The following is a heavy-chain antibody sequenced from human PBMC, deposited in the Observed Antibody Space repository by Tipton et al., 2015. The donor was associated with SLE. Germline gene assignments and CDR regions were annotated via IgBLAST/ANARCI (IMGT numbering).Heavy chain of an antibody. CDR2: INHSGST. CDR1: GGSFSGYY. J-gene: IGHJ4*02. V-gene: IGHV4-34*01. CDR3: ARLDTIFGVLN. D-gene: IGHD3-3*01. Sequence: LRLSCAVYGGSFSGYYWSWIRQPPGKGLEWIGEINHSGSTNYNPSLKSRVTISVDTSKNQFSLKLSSVTAADTAVYYCARLDTIFGVLNWGQGTLVTVSS.